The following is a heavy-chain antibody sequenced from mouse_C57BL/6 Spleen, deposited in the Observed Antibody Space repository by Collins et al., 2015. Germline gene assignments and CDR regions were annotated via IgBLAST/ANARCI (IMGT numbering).Heavy chain of an antibody. J-gene: IGHJ2*01. CDR2: IYPGSGST. Sequence: QVQLQQPGAELVKPGASVKMSCKASGYTFTSYWITWVKQRPGQGLEWIGDIYPGSGSTNYNEKFKSKATLTVDTSSSIAYMQLSSLTSEDSAVYYCARSSYGSSHYFDYWGQGTTLTVSS. D-gene: IGHD1-1*01. V-gene: IGHV1-55*01. CDR3: ARSSYGSSHYFDY. CDR1: GYTFTSYW.